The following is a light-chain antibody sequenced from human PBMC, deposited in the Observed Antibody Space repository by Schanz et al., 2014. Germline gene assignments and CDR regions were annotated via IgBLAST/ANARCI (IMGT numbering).Light chain of an antibody. J-gene: IGKJ4*01. CDR1: RSISSSY. CDR2: DAS. CDR3: QQYGTSPLT. V-gene: IGKV3-20*01. Sequence: EVVLTQSPDTLSSSPGERATLSCRTSRSISSSYLAWYQQKPGQAPRLLIYDASNRATGIPARFSGSGSGTDFTLTISRLEPEDFAVYYCQQYGTSPLTFGGGTKVEIK.